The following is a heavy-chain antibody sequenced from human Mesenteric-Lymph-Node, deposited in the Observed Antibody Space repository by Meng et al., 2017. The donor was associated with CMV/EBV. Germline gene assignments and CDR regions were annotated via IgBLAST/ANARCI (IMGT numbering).Heavy chain of an antibody. D-gene: IGHD6-13*01. V-gene: IGHV3-73*01. Sequence: KISCAASGFTFSGSAMHWVLQASGKGLEWVGRIRSKGNAYATAYAASVRGRFTISRDDLKNTAYLQMDSLKTEGTAVYYCTREGTAAGRYPMDVWGQGTTVTVSS. CDR1: GFTFSGSA. CDR3: TREGTAAGRYPMDV. J-gene: IGHJ6*02. CDR2: IRSKGNAYAT.